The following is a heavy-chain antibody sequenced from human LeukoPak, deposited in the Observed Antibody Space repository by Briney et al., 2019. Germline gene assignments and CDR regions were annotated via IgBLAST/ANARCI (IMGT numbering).Heavy chain of an antibody. CDR3: ARLSRGSSAGFDY. V-gene: IGHV4-59*01. Sequence: PSETLSLTCDVSGGSISYYYWNWVRQPPGKGLDWIGYIYYSGSSDYNPSLKSRVTISVDSSKNQFSLKVNSATAADTAVYFCARLSRGSSAGFDYWGQGILVTVSS. J-gene: IGHJ4*02. CDR1: GGSISYYY. D-gene: IGHD6-6*01. CDR2: IYYSGSS.